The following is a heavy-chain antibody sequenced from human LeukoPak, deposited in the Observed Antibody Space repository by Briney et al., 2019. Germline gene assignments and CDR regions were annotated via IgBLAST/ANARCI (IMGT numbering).Heavy chain of an antibody. CDR3: ARQTQLRFSVAFDI. D-gene: IGHD5-18*01. J-gene: IGHJ3*02. V-gene: IGHV1-69*06. Sequence: SVKVSCKASGGTFSSYAISWVRQAPGQGLEWMGGIIPIFGTANYAQKFQGRVTITADKSTSTAYMELSSLRSEDTAVYYCARQTQLRFSVAFDIWGQGTMVTVSS. CDR1: GGTFSSYA. CDR2: IIPIFGTA.